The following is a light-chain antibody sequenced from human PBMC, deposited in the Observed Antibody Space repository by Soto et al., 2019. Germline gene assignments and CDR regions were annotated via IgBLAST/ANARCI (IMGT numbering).Light chain of an antibody. CDR2: DAS. J-gene: IGKJ2*01. Sequence: EIVMTPSQATLSLSPGEIANLSSRASQTIDNTLAWYQRKPGQAPRLLIYDASTRATGVPARFSGSGSGTDFTLTISSLQSEDFAVYYCQNYNYWPYNFGQGTKVAIK. CDR3: QNYNYWPYN. V-gene: IGKV3-15*01. CDR1: QTIDNT.